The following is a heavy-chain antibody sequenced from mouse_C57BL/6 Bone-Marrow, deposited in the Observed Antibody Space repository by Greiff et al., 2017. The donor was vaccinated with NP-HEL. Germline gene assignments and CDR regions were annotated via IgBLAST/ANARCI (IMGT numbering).Heavy chain of an antibody. CDR2: SRNKANDYTT. CDR1: GFTFSDFY. D-gene: IGHD4-1*01. V-gene: IGHV7-1*01. CDR3: ARDNWDWYFDV. Sequence: EVKLMESGGGLVQSGRSLRLSCATSGFTFSDFYMEWVRQAPGKGLEWIAASRNKANDYTTEYNASVKGRFIVSRDTSQSILYLQMNALRAEDSAIYYCARDNWDWYFDVWGTGTTVTVSS. J-gene: IGHJ1*03.